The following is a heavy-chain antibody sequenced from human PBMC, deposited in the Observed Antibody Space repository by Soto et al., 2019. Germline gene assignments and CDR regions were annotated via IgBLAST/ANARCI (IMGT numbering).Heavy chain of an antibody. Sequence: ASVKVSCKASGYTFTCYYMHWVRQAPGQGLEWMGWINPNSGGTNYAQKFQGRVTMTRDTSISTAYMELSRLRSDDTAVYYCARESGGSSAQLDYWGQGTLVTVSS. CDR3: ARESGGSSAQLDY. CDR1: GYTFTCYY. D-gene: IGHD1-26*01. V-gene: IGHV1-2*02. J-gene: IGHJ4*02. CDR2: INPNSGGT.